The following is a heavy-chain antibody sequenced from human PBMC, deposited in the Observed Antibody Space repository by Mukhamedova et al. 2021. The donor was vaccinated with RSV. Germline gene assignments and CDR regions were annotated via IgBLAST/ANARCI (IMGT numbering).Heavy chain of an antibody. CDR2: ISGSGGST. J-gene: IGHJ5*02. V-gene: IGHV3-23*01. CDR3: ANRWALALDL. D-gene: IGHD1-26*01. Sequence: TFSRYAMSWVRQAPGKGLEWVSGISGSGGSTYYADSVKGRFTISRDNSKNTLYLQMNSLRAEDTAIYYCANRWALALDLWGQGTL. CDR1: TFSRYA.